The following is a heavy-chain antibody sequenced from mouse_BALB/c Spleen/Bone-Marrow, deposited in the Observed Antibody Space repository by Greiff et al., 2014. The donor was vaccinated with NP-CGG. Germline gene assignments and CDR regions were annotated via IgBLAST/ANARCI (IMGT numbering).Heavy chain of an antibody. CDR2: ISSGSSTI. Sequence: DVMLVESGGGLVQPGGSRKLSCAASGFTFSSFGMHWVRQAPEKGLERAAYISSGSSTIYYADTMKGRFTISRDNPKNTLFLQMTSLRSEDTAMYYCTRSGTLGAMDYWGQGTSVTVSS. CDR3: TRSGTLGAMDY. CDR1: GFTFSSFG. J-gene: IGHJ4*01. V-gene: IGHV5-17*02. D-gene: IGHD3-3*01.